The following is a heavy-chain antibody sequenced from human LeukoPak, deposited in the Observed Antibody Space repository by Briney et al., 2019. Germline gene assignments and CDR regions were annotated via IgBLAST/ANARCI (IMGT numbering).Heavy chain of an antibody. V-gene: IGHV3-48*03. D-gene: IGHD2-15*01. CDR3: ARFAGYCSGGSCYRYYYYYYYMDV. CDR2: ISSSGSTI. CDR1: GFTFSSYE. J-gene: IGHJ6*03. Sequence: QPGGSLRLSCAASGFTFSSYEMNWVRQAPGKGLEWVSYISSSGSTIYYADSVKGRFTISRDNAKNSLYLQMNSLRAEDTAVYYCARFAGYCSGGSCYRYYYYYYYMDVWGKGTTVTVSS.